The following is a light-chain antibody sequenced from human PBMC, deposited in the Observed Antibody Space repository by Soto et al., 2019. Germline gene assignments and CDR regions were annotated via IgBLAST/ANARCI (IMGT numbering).Light chain of an antibody. CDR2: GAS. J-gene: IGKJ4*01. V-gene: IGKV3-15*01. Sequence: IVITHSPATVTVSPVEGALLSCRASQSVSSNLAWYQQKPGQAPRLLIYGASTRATGIPARFSGSGSGTEFTLTISSLQSEDFAVYYCQQYNNWPLTLGGGTKVDIK. CDR3: QQYNNWPLT. CDR1: QSVSSN.